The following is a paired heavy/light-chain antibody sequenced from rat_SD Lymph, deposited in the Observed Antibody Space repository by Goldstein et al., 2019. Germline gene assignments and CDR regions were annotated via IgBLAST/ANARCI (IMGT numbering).Light chain of an antibody. J-gene: IGKJ4*01. CDR2: DAN. Sequence: DIQMTQSPASLSASLGETVTIECRASEDIYSNLAWYQQKPGNSPQLLIYDANSLADGVPSRFSGSGSGTQYSLKINSLQSEDVASYFCQQYNNYPFTFGSGTKLEIK. V-gene: IGKV12S34*01. CDR3: QQYNNYPFT. CDR1: EDIYSN.
Heavy chain of an antibody. D-gene: IGHD5-1*01. CDR3: AKLGLGYFDY. V-gene: IGHV5-34*01. CDR1: GFTFSNYG. J-gene: IGHJ2*01. CDR2: ISSSSSYI. Sequence: EVQLVESGGGLVQPGRSLKLSCLASGFTFSNYGMNWIRQAPGKGLEWVASISSSSSYIYYADTVKGRFTISRDNAKNTLYLQMTSLRSEDTALYYCAKLGLGYFDYWGQGVMVTVSS.